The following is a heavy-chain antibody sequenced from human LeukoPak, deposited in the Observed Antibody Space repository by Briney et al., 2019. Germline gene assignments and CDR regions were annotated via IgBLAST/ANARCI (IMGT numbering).Heavy chain of an antibody. J-gene: IGHJ4*02. CDR2: ISSGSSTI. V-gene: IGHV3-48*02. CDR1: GFIFSDYN. Sequence: PGGSLRLSCAASGFIFSDYNMNWVRQAPGKGLEWVSYISSGSSTIYYADSVKGRFTISRDNAKNSLYLQMNSLTDEDTAVYFCAREPPGNYDSSGSYYGYFDCWGQGTLVTVSS. D-gene: IGHD3-22*01. CDR3: AREPPGNYDSSGSYYGYFDC.